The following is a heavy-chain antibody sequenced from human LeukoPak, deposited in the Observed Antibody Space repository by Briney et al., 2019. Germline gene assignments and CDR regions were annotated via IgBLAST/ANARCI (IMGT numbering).Heavy chain of an antibody. CDR2: ISRNSGYI. CDR1: GFTFSDYS. Sequence: KPGGSLRLSCAASGFTFSDYSMNWVRQAPGKGLEWVPSISRNSGYIYVSDSVKGRFTISRDNAKNSLYLQMNSLRAEDTAVYYCARAASRSYYYFGYWGQGALVTVSS. V-gene: IGHV3-21*01. CDR3: ARAASRSYYYFGY. D-gene: IGHD2-21*01. J-gene: IGHJ4*02.